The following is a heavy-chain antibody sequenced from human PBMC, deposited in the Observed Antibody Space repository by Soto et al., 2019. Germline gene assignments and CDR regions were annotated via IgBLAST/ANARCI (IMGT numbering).Heavy chain of an antibody. V-gene: IGHV3-66*01. CDR3: HSGYDLLPGEDYYYGMDV. CDR2: IYSGGST. CDR1: GFTVSSNY. Sequence: GGSLRLSCAASGFTVSSNYMSWVRQAPGKGLEWVSVIYSGGSTYYADSVKGRFTISRDNSKNTLYLQMNSLRAEDTAVYYCHSGYDLLPGEDYYYGMDVWGQGTTVTVSS. J-gene: IGHJ6*02. D-gene: IGHD5-12*01.